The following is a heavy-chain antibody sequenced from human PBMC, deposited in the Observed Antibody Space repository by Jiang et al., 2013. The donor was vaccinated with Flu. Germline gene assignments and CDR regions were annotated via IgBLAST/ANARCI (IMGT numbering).Heavy chain of an antibody. CDR2: IYPGDSDT. CDR1: GYSFTSYW. CDR3: ARPFKGWRREGIAFDI. D-gene: IGHD6-19*01. V-gene: IGHV5-51*01. Sequence: GAEVKKPGESLKISCKGSGYSFTSYWIGWVRQMPGKGLEWMGIIYPGDSDTRYSPSFQGQVTISADKSISTAYLQWSSLKASDTAMYYCARPFKGWRREGIAFDIWGQGTMVTVSS. J-gene: IGHJ3*02.